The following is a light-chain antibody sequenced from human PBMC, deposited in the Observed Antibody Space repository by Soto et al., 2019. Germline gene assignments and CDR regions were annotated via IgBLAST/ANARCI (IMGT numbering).Light chain of an antibody. J-gene: IGKJ5*01. Sequence: DIQMTQSPSTLSASVGDRVTITCRASQSISSWLAWYQQKPGKAPTLLIYAASSLQSGVPSRFSGSGSGTEFTLTISNLQPDDFATYYCQQYNAYSATFGQGTRLEIK. CDR2: AAS. CDR3: QQYNAYSAT. V-gene: IGKV1-5*01. CDR1: QSISSW.